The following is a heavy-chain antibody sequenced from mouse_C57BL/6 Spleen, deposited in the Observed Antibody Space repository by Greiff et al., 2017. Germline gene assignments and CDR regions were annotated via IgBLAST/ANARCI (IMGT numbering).Heavy chain of an antibody. Sequence: EVKVEESGPGMVKPSQSLSLTCTVTGYSITSGYDWHWIRHFPGNKLEWMGYISYSGSTNYNPSLKSRISITHDTSKNHFFLKLNSVTTEDTATYYCARGDSSGPFAYWGQGTLVTVSA. CDR1: GYSITSGYD. J-gene: IGHJ3*01. CDR2: ISYSGST. V-gene: IGHV3-1*01. CDR3: ARGDSSGPFAY. D-gene: IGHD3-2*02.